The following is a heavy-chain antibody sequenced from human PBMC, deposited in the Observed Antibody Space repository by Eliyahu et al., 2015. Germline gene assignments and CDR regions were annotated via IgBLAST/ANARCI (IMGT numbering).Heavy chain of an antibody. D-gene: IGHD1-26*01. CDR3: ARDYGGRGSDY. J-gene: IGHJ4*02. Sequence: EVQLVXSGGGLVQPGGSLRLXXXASGXPVXSNYMSWVRQAPGKGLEWVSVIYSGGSXYYADSVKGRFTISRDNSKNTLYLQMNSLRAEDTAVYYCARDYGGRGSDYWGQGTLVTVSS. CDR2: IYSGGSX. CDR1: GXPVXSNY. V-gene: IGHV3-66*02.